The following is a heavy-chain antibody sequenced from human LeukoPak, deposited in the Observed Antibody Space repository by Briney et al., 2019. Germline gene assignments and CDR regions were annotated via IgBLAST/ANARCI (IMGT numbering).Heavy chain of an antibody. Sequence: PSETLSLTCTVSGGSISSGGYYWSWIRQHPGKGLEWIGYIYYSGSTYYNPSLKSRVTISVDTSKNQFSLKLSSVTAADTAVYYCARAPYNWNDGRFDPWGQGTLVTVSS. D-gene: IGHD1-20*01. J-gene: IGHJ5*02. CDR1: GGSISSGGYY. CDR3: ARAPYNWNDGRFDP. V-gene: IGHV4-31*03. CDR2: IYYSGST.